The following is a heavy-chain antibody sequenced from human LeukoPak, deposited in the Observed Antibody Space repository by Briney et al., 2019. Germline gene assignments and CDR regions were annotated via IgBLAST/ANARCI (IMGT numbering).Heavy chain of an antibody. CDR2: IISSGSTI. CDR3: ARDPPDYYDSSGYYQGGNAFDI. V-gene: IGHV3-48*03. CDR1: GFTFSSYE. J-gene: IGHJ3*02. Sequence: GGSLRLSFAASGFTFSSYEMNWVRPAPGKGLEGVSYIISSGSTIYYSDSVKGRFTISRDNAKNSLYLQMNSLRAEDTAVYYCARDPPDYYDSSGYYQGGNAFDIWGQGTMVTVSS. D-gene: IGHD3-22*01.